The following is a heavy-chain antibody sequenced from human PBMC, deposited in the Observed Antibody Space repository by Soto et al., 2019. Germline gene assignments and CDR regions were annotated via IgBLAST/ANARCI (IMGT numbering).Heavy chain of an antibody. CDR3: ARVGSGWYFDL. D-gene: IGHD6-19*01. V-gene: IGHV3-13*01. CDR2: IGTAGDT. Sequence: EVQLVESGGGLVQPRGSLRLSCAASGFTFSSYDMHWVRQATGKGLEWVSAIGTAGDTYYPGSVKGRFTISRENAKNSLYLQMNSLRAEDTAVYYCARVGSGWYFDLWGRGTLVTVSS. CDR1: GFTFSSYD. J-gene: IGHJ2*01.